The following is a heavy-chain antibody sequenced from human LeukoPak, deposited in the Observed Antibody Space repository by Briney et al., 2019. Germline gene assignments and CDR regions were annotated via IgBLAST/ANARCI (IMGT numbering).Heavy chain of an antibody. CDR3: ARQRSGWSYDAFDI. D-gene: IGHD6-19*01. CDR2: INPNSGGT. V-gene: IGHV1-2*06. Sequence: ASVKVSRKASGYTFTGYHMHWVRQAPGQGLEWMGRINPNSGGTNYAQKFQGRVTMTRDTSISTAYMELSGLRSDDTAVYYCARQRSGWSYDAFDIWGQGTMVTVSS. CDR1: GYTFTGYH. J-gene: IGHJ3*02.